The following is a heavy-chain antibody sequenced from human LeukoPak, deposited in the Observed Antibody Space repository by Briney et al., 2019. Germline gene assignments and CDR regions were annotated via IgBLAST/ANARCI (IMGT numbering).Heavy chain of an antibody. D-gene: IGHD3-3*01. Sequence: SETLSLTCTVSGGSISSGGYYWSWIRQPAGKGLEWIGRIYTSGSTNYNPSLKSRVTISVDTSKNQFSLKLSSVTAADTAVYYCARGRPSYDFWSGYLFDYWGQGTLVTVSS. J-gene: IGHJ4*02. CDR1: GGSISSGGYY. CDR3: ARGRPSYDFWSGYLFDY. V-gene: IGHV4-61*02. CDR2: IYTSGST.